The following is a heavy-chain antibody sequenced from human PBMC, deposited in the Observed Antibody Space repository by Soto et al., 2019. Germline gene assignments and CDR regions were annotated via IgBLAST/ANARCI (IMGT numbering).Heavy chain of an antibody. CDR1: GFTFSMYS. V-gene: IGHV3-7*03. CDR2: IPQDGVDG. CDR3: ARDHLILPAHDFFYGSDV. D-gene: IGHD2-21*02. J-gene: IGHJ6*02. Sequence: LRLSCEVSGFTFSMYSMSWVRQSPGKGLEWVAKIPQDGVDGHYADSVKGRFTISRDNGKNSLYLQLTNLRAEDTAVYYCARDHLILPAHDFFYGSDVWGRGATVTVSS.